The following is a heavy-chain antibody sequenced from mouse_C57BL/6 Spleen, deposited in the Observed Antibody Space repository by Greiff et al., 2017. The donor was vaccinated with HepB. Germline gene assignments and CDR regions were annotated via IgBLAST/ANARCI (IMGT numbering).Heavy chain of an antibody. D-gene: IGHD2-4*01. CDR3: ARHDDYDGDAMDY. Sequence: VQWVESGPGLVAPSQSLSITCTVSGFSLTSYGVHWVRQPPGKGLEWLVVIWSDGSTTYNSALKSRLSISKDNSKSQVFLKMNSLQTDDTAMYYCARHDDYDGDAMDYWGQGTSVTVSS. V-gene: IGHV2-6-1*01. CDR1: GFSLTSYG. J-gene: IGHJ4*01. CDR2: IWSDGST.